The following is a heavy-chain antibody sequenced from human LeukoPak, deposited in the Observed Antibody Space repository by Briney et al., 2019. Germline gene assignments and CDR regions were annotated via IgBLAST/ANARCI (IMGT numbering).Heavy chain of an antibody. CDR3: ARVVVPAVNYYYYYMDV. CDR1: GGSISSYY. CDR2: IYYSGST. Sequence: SETLSLTCTVSGGSISSYYWSWIWQPPGKGLEWIGYIYYSGSTNYNPSLKSRVTISVDTSKNQFSLKLSSVTAADTAVYYCARVVVPAVNYYYYYMDVWGKGTTVTVSS. V-gene: IGHV4-59*01. J-gene: IGHJ6*03. D-gene: IGHD2-2*01.